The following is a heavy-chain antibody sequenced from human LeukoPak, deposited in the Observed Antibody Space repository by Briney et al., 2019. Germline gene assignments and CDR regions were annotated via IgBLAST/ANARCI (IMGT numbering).Heavy chain of an antibody. Sequence: SETLSLTCAVYGGSFSGYYWSWIRQPPGKGLEWIGEINHSGSTNYNPSLKSRVTISVDTSKNQFSLKLSSVTAADTAVYYCARQRGYSYTINYYYYYYMDVWGQGTLVTVSS. D-gene: IGHD5-18*01. CDR3: ARQRGYSYTINYYYYYYMDV. V-gene: IGHV4-34*01. CDR1: GGSFSGYY. CDR2: INHSGST. J-gene: IGHJ6*03.